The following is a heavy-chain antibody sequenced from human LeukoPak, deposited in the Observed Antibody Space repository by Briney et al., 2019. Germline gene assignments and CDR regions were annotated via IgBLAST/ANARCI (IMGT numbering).Heavy chain of an antibody. CDR2: INHSGST. V-gene: IGHV4-34*01. CDR1: GGSFSGYY. D-gene: IGHD2-2*01. Sequence: SETLSLTCAVYGGSFSGYYWSWIRQPPGKGLEWIGEINHSGSTNYNPSLKSRVTISVDTSKNQFSLKLSSVTAADTAVYYCASRSRYRSSTSYNGWWFDPWGQGTLVTVSS. CDR3: ASRSRYRSSTSYNGWWFDP. J-gene: IGHJ5*02.